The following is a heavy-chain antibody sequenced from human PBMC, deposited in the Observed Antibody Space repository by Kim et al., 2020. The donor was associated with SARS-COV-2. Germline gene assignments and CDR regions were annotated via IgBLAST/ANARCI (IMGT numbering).Heavy chain of an antibody. V-gene: IGHV3-43*02. J-gene: IGHJ6*02. CDR1: GFTFDDYA. D-gene: IGHD3-3*01. CDR2: ISGDGGST. CDR3: AKTESGDYDFWSGYGPNYYYYGMDV. Sequence: GGSLRLSCAASGFTFDDYAMHWVRQAPGKGLEWVSLISGDGGSTYYADSVKGRFTISRDNSKNSLYLQMNSLRTEDTALYYCAKTESGDYDFWSGYGPNYYYYGMDVWGQGTTVTVSS.